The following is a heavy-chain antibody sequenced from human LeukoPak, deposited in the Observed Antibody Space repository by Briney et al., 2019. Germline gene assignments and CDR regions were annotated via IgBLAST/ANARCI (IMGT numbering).Heavy chain of an antibody. V-gene: IGHV3-23*01. D-gene: IGHD6-13*01. Sequence: RGSLRLSRAASGFTFSSYAMSWVRQAPGKGLEWVSAIRGSGGSTYYADSVKGRFTISRENSTNTLYVQMNSLRAEDAAVYYGAKVGSSWYSEDYWGQGTLVTVSS. CDR1: GFTFSSYA. CDR3: AKVGSSWYSEDY. CDR2: IRGSGGST. J-gene: IGHJ4*02.